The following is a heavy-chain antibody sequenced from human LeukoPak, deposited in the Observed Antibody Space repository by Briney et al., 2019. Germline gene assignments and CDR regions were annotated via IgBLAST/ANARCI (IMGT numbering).Heavy chain of an antibody. CDR1: GGSISSYY. CDR3: AYNRNFALDN. J-gene: IGHJ4*01. CDR2: VYHSGGA. Sequence: SETLSLTCTVSGGSISSYYWNWIRQPPGKGLEWIGEVYHSGGANYKPSLKSRVTISVDTSRNHFSLKLTSVTAADTAVYFCAYNRNFALDNWGQGTLVTVS. D-gene: IGHD1-14*01. V-gene: IGHV4-34*01.